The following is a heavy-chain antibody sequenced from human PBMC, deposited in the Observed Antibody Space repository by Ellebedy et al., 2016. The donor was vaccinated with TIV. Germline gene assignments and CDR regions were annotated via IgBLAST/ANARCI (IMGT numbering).Heavy chain of an antibody. D-gene: IGHD6-19*01. V-gene: IGHV1-24*01. CDR1: GYTLTELS. Sequence: AASVKVSCKVSGYTLTELSMHWVRQAPGKGLEWMGGFDPEDGETIYAQKFQGRVTMTTDTSTSTAYMELRSLRSDDTAVYYCATGYSSGWFGSGGYWGQGTLVTVSS. J-gene: IGHJ4*02. CDR2: FDPEDGET. CDR3: ATGYSSGWFGSGGY.